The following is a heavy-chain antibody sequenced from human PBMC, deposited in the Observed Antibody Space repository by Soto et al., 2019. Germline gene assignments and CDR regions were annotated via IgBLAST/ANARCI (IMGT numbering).Heavy chain of an antibody. J-gene: IGHJ4*02. Sequence: GASVKVSCKASGGTFSSYAISWVRQAPGQGLEWMGGISPINGTTNYAQKLQDRVTMTTDTSTSTAYMELRSLRSDDTAVYHCARLYCSGGICNRLDYWGQGSLVTVSS. CDR1: GGTFSSYA. D-gene: IGHD2-15*01. CDR2: ISPINGTT. CDR3: ARLYCSGGICNRLDY. V-gene: IGHV1-18*01.